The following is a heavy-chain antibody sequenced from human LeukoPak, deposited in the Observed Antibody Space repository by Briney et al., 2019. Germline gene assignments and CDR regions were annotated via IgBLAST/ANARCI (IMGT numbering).Heavy chain of an antibody. CDR3: ARGLFDFDY. D-gene: IGHD3-10*01. Sequence: PGGSLRLSCAPSGFTFDNFAMTWVRQAPGKGLEWVSELTGSGGSTYYADSVKGRFTISRDNSKNTLYLQMNSLRAEDTAIYYCARGLFDFDYWGQGTLVTVSS. V-gene: IGHV3-23*01. CDR1: GFTFDNFA. CDR2: LTGSGGST. J-gene: IGHJ4*02.